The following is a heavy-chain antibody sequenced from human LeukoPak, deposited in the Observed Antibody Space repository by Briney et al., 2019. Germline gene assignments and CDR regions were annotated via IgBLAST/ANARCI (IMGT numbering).Heavy chain of an antibody. D-gene: IGHD3-10*02. CDR2: ISGSGSST. CDR1: GFTFSSYD. V-gene: IGHV3-23*01. Sequence: GGSLRLSCAASGFTFSSYDMSWVRQAPGKGLEWVSGISGSGSSTHYADSVKGRFTISRDNAKNSLYLQMNSLRAEDTAVYYCAELGITMIGGVWGKGTTVTISS. J-gene: IGHJ6*04. CDR3: AELGITMIGGV.